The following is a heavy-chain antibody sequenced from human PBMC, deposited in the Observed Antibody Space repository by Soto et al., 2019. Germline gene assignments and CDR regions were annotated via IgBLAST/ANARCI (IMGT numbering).Heavy chain of an antibody. CDR1: GGSISSYY. J-gene: IGHJ6*02. V-gene: IGHV4-59*01. D-gene: IGHD3-3*01. CDR3: ARVSGPFYDFWSGSLPDYYYYGMDV. Sequence: SETLSLTCTVSGGSISSYYWSWIRQPPGKGLEWIGYIYYSGSTNYNPSLKSRVTISVDTSKNQFSLKLSSVTAADTAVYYCARVSGPFYDFWSGSLPDYYYYGMDVWGQGTTVTVSS. CDR2: IYYSGST.